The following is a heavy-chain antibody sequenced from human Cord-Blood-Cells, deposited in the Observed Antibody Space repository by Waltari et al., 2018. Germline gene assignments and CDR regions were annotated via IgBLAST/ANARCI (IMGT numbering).Heavy chain of an antibody. Sequence: QLQLQESGPGLVKPSETLSLTCTVPGGSISSSSYYWGWIRQPPGKGLEWIGSIYYSGSTYYNPSLKIRVTISVDTSKNQFSLKLSSVTAADTAVYYCARQILGYCSSTSCYVDAFDIWGQGTMVTVSS. V-gene: IGHV4-39*01. J-gene: IGHJ3*02. CDR1: GGSISSSSYY. CDR2: IYYSGST. CDR3: ARQILGYCSSTSCYVDAFDI. D-gene: IGHD2-2*01.